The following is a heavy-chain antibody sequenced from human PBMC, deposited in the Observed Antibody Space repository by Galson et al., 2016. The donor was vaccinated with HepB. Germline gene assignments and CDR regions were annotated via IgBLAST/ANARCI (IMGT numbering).Heavy chain of an antibody. CDR2: IYPGDSDT. CDR3: ARRDPRGGSAYQFDY. D-gene: IGHD1-26*01. V-gene: IGHV5-51*01. CDR1: GYNFATYW. J-gene: IGHJ4*02. Sequence: QSGAEVKKPGESLKISCKGSGYNFATYWIGWVRQMPGKGLEWMGIIYPGDSDTRYSPSFQGPVTLSADKSISTAYLQWSSLKASDTAIYYCARRDPRGGSAYQFDYWGQGTLVTVSS.